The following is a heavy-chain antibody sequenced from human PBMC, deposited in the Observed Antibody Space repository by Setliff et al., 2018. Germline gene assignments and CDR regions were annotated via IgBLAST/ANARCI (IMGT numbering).Heavy chain of an antibody. Sequence: GESLKISCQGSGYKSADFWIGWVRQMPGKGLEWMGIIYPDDSDTRYSPSFQGQVTMSADKSTNTAYLQWNSLAASDAAMYYCARASTSSFFVYFDFWGQGTQVTVS. D-gene: IGHD2-2*01. V-gene: IGHV5-51*01. CDR2: IYPDDSDT. J-gene: IGHJ4*02. CDR3: ARASTSSFFVYFDF. CDR1: GYKSADFW.